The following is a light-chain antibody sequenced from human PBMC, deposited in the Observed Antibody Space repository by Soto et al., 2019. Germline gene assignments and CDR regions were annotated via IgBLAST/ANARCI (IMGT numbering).Light chain of an antibody. CDR3: ASNAGGNNFL. CDR1: SSDVGGSNF. Sequence: QSVLTQPPSASESPGQSVALSCTGTSSDVGGSNFVSWYQQYPGKAPKLLIFEVHKRPSGVPDRFSGSKSGNTASLTVSGLQAEDEAYYYCASNAGGNNFLFGGGTKLTVL. J-gene: IGLJ3*02. CDR2: EVH. V-gene: IGLV2-8*01.